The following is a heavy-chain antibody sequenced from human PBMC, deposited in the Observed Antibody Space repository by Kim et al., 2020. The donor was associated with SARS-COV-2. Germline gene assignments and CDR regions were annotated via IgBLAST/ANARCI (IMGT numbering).Heavy chain of an antibody. CDR3: ARGLLWFGEAWYFDL. V-gene: IGHV4-34*01. J-gene: IGHJ2*01. Sequence: SETLSLTCAVYGGSFSGYYWSWIRQPPGKGLEWIGEINHSGSTNYNPSLKSRVTISVDTSKNQFSLKLSSVTAADTAVYYCARGLLWFGEAWYFDLWGRGTLVTVSS. D-gene: IGHD3-10*01. CDR2: INHSGST. CDR1: GGSFSGYY.